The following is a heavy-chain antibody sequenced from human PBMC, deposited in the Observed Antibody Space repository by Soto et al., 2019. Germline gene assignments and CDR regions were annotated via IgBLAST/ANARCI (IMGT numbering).Heavy chain of an antibody. CDR2: IWYDGSNQ. Sequence: QVQLVESGGGVVQPGRSLRLSCAASGFTFSSYRMHWVRQAPGKGLEWVAVIWYDGSNQYYADSVKGRFTISRDNSKKPLYLQTTSLTPDDTAAYYFPTESVGLANSTYCGQGTLVTVSS. D-gene: IGHD3-9*01. J-gene: IGHJ1*01. CDR1: GFTFSSYR. CDR3: PTESVGLANSTY. V-gene: IGHV3-33*01.